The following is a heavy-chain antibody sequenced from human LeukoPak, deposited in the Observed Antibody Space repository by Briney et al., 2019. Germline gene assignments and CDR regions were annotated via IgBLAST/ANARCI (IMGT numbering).Heavy chain of an antibody. CDR2: ISGTGGRT. CDR3: AREPIN. D-gene: IGHD2-21*01. CDR1: GFTFNSYV. J-gene: IGHJ4*02. Sequence: GGSLRLSCAASGFTFNSYVINWVRRAPGKGLEWVSAISGTGGRTYYADSVKGRFTISRDNSKNTLYLQMNSLRAEDTAVYYCAREPINWGQGTLVTVSS. V-gene: IGHV3-23*01.